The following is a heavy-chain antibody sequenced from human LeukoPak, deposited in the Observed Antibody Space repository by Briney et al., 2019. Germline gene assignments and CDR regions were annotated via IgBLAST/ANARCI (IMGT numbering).Heavy chain of an antibody. D-gene: IGHD2-21*02. CDR2: ISWNSGSI. Sequence: GGSLRLSCAASGFTFDDYAMHWVRQAPGKGLEWVSGISWNSGSIGYADSVKGRFTISRDNAKNSLYLQMNSLRAEDTALYYCAKDGCGGDCYYWYFDLWGRGTLVTVSS. CDR1: GFTFDDYA. CDR3: AKDGCGGDCYYWYFDL. J-gene: IGHJ2*01. V-gene: IGHV3-9*01.